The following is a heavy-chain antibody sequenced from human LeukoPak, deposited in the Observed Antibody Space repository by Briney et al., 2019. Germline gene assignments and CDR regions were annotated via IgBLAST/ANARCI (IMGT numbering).Heavy chain of an antibody. V-gene: IGHV3-30-3*01. CDR2: ISYDGSNK. J-gene: IGHJ3*02. Sequence: GGSLRLSCAASGFTFSSYAMHWVRQAPGKGLEWVAVISYDGSNKYYADSVKGRFTISRDNSKNTLYLQMNSLRAEDTAVYYCAKGYSGYDSHDAFDIWGQGTMVTVSS. CDR1: GFTFSSYA. D-gene: IGHD5-12*01. CDR3: AKGYSGYDSHDAFDI.